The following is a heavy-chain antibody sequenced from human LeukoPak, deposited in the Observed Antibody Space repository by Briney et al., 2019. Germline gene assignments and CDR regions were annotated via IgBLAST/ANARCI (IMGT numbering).Heavy chain of an antibody. CDR1: GGSISSYY. Sequence: SETLSLTCTVSGGSISSYYWSWIRQPPGKGLEWIGYIYYSGSTNYNPSLKSRVTISVDTSKNQFSLKLSSVTAADTAVYYCASNIPGAIAFDYWGQGTLVTISS. D-gene: IGHD1-1*01. CDR3: ASNIPGAIAFDY. V-gene: IGHV4-59*01. CDR2: IYYSGST. J-gene: IGHJ4*02.